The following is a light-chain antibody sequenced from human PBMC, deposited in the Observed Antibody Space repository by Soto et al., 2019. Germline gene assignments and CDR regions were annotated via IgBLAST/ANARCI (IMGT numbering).Light chain of an antibody. V-gene: IGLV4-69*01. CDR2: LNSDGSH. Sequence: QLVLTQSPSASASLGASVKLTRTLSSGHSSYAIAWHQQQSEKGPRYLMKLNSDGSHSKGDGIPDRFSGSSSGAERYLTISSLQSEDEADYYCQTWGTGIWVFGGGTQLTVL. J-gene: IGLJ3*02. CDR1: SGHSSYA. CDR3: QTWGTGIWV.